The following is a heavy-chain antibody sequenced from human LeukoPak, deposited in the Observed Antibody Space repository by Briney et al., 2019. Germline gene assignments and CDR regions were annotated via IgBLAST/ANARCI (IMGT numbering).Heavy chain of an antibody. CDR2: INPSGGST. CDR1: GYTFTTYY. V-gene: IGHV1-46*01. Sequence: ASVKVSCKASGYTFTTYYMHWVRQAPGHGHEWMGIINPSGGSTTYAQKFQGRVTMTRDTSTSTVYMELSSLRSEDTAVYYCARDRAQLWCLDFWGQGTLVTVSS. CDR3: ARDRAQLWCLDF. J-gene: IGHJ4*02. D-gene: IGHD5-18*01.